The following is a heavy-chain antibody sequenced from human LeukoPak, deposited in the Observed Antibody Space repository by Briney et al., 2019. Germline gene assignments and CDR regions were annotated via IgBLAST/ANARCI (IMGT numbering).Heavy chain of an antibody. CDR3: ARDSEAAVAGIVNY. V-gene: IGHV3-11*01. J-gene: IGHJ4*02. CDR1: GFTFSDYY. D-gene: IGHD6-19*01. Sequence: GGSLRLSCAASGFTFSDYYMSWIRQAPGQGLEWVSYISSSGSTIYYADSVKGRFTISRDNAKNSLYLQMNSLRAEDTAVYYCARDSEAAVAGIVNYWGQGTLVTVSS. CDR2: ISSSGSTI.